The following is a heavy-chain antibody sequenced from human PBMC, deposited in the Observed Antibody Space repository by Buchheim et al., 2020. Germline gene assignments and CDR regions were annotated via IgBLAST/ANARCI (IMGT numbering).Heavy chain of an antibody. D-gene: IGHD5-12*01. Sequence: EVQLVESGGGVVQPGRSLRLSCAASGFTFSSYGMHWVRQAPGKGLEWVSAISGSGGSTYYADSVKGRFTISRDNSKNTLYLQMNSLRAEDTAVYYCAKDKGIGGYDSGALDYWGQGTL. V-gene: IGHV3-23*04. CDR2: ISGSGGST. CDR1: GFTFSSYG. J-gene: IGHJ4*02. CDR3: AKDKGIGGYDSGALDY.